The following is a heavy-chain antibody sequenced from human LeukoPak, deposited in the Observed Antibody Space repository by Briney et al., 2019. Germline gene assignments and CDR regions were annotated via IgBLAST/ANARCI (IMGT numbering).Heavy chain of an antibody. Sequence: PGGSLRLSCAASGFTFSSYAMSWVRQAPGKGLEWVSAISGSGGSTFYADSVRGRFTISRDNSKKTVYLQMNSLRAEDTAVYYYARDSGSYYAFDYWGQGTLVTVSS. CDR2: ISGSGGST. V-gene: IGHV3-23*01. J-gene: IGHJ4*02. CDR1: GFTFSSYA. D-gene: IGHD1-26*01. CDR3: ARDSGSYYAFDY.